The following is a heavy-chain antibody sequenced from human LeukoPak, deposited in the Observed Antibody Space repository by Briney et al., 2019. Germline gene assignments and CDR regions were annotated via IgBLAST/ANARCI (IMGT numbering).Heavy chain of an antibody. J-gene: IGHJ4*02. Sequence: SVKVSCKASVGTFSSYAISWVRQAPGQGLEWMGGIIPIFCTANYAQKFQGRVTITADESTSTAYMELSSLRSEDTAVYYCARAGIAAAGTLDYWGQGTLVTVSS. CDR2: IIPIFCTA. D-gene: IGHD6-13*01. V-gene: IGHV1-69*13. CDR1: VGTFSSYA. CDR3: ARAGIAAAGTLDY.